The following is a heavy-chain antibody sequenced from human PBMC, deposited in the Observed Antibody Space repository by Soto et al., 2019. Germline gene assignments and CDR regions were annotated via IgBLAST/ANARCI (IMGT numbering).Heavy chain of an antibody. D-gene: IGHD2-15*01. Sequence: GGSLRLSCAASGFTFSSYGMHWVRQAPGKGLEWVAVIWYDGGNKYYADSVKGRFTISRDNSKNTLYLQMNSLRAEDTAVYYCASSSEVVVAATGPYYFDYWGQGTLVTVSS. CDR1: GFTFSSYG. CDR3: ASSSEVVVAATGPYYFDY. CDR2: IWYDGGNK. J-gene: IGHJ4*02. V-gene: IGHV3-33*01.